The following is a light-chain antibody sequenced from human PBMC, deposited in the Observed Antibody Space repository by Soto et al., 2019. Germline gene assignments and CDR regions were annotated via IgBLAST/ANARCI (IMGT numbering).Light chain of an antibody. V-gene: IGKV1-12*01. Sequence: DIQMTQSPSTLAASLGDRVTITCRASQGISTSLAWYQQKPGKAPKVLIYFASSLQSGVPSRFRGSGSGTDFTLTIRNLQPEDFAPYYCQQANSFPITFGQGTRLEIK. CDR1: QGISTS. CDR3: QQANSFPIT. J-gene: IGKJ5*01. CDR2: FAS.